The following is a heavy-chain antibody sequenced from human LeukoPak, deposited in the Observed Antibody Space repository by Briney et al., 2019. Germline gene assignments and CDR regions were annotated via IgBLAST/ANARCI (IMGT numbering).Heavy chain of an antibody. V-gene: IGHV1-69*13. J-gene: IGHJ4*02. D-gene: IGHD3-22*01. CDR3: ARVPYDSSGYYYYFDY. CDR1: GGTFSSYA. CDR2: IIPIFGTA. Sequence: GASVKVSCKASGGTFSSYAIRWVRQAPGQGLEWMGGIIPIFGTANYAQKFQGRVTITADESTSTAYMELSSLRSEDTAVYYCARVPYDSSGYYYYFDYWGQGTLVTVSS.